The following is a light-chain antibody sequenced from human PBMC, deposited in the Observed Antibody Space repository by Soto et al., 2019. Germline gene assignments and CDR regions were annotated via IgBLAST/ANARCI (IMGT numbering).Light chain of an antibody. CDR1: SSDVGGYNY. Sequence: QSVLTQPPSASGSPGQSVTISCTGTSSDVGGYNYVSWYQQHPGKAPKLMIYEVSKRPSGVPDRFSGSKSGNTASLTVSGLQGEDEADYYCCSHADSNNVFGTGTKVTVL. V-gene: IGLV2-8*01. CDR3: CSHADSNNV. CDR2: EVS. J-gene: IGLJ1*01.